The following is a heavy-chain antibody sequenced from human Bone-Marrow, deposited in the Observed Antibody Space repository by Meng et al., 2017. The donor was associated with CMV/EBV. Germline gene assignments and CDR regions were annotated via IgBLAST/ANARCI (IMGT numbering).Heavy chain of an antibody. V-gene: IGHV3-48*03. Sequence: GGSLRLSCAASGFTFSSHEMNWVRQAPGKGLEWVSYISSSGITIHYADSVKGRFTISRDNAKNSLYLQMNSLRAEETAMYYCAKDQLLFGGPNAYFDDWGQGTRVTVSS. CDR3: AKDQLLFGGPNAYFDD. D-gene: IGHD3-16*01. CDR2: ISSSGITI. J-gene: IGHJ4*02. CDR1: GFTFSSHE.